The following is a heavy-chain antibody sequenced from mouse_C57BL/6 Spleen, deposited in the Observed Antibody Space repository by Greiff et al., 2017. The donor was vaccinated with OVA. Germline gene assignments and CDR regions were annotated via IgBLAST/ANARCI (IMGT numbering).Heavy chain of an antibody. CDR1: GFTFSSYG. CDR3: ASREVYDGSSWYFDV. V-gene: IGHV5-6*01. CDR2: ISSGGGYT. J-gene: IGHJ1*03. Sequence: EVHLVESGGDLVKPGGSLKLSCAASGFTFSSYGMSWVRQTPDKRLEWVATISSGGGYTYYPDSVKGRFTISVDNPNNTLYLQMSSLTSEDTAMYYGASREVYDGSSWYFDVWGTGTTVTVSS. D-gene: IGHD1-1*01.